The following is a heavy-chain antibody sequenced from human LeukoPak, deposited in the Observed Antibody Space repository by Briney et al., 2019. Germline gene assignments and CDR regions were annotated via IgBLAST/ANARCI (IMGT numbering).Heavy chain of an antibody. Sequence: SETLSLTCTLPGGSLSGYYWNWIRQPAGKGLEWIGRIYISGNTWYKPSLQSRVTMSVDTSKHQFSLKLSSLTAGDTPGYYCARSNLGSYDQSGYYQYWGQGTRVTVSS. CDR2: IYISGNT. CDR3: ARSNLGSYDQSGYYQY. V-gene: IGHV4-4*07. D-gene: IGHD3-22*01. J-gene: IGHJ4*02. CDR1: GGSLSGYY.